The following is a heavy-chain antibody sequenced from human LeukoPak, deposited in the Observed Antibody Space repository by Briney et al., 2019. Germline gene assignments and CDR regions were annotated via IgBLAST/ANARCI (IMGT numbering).Heavy chain of an antibody. CDR2: ISSSSSTI. CDR1: GFTFSSYS. Sequence: PGGSLRLSCAASGFTFSSYSMNWVRQAPGKGLEWVSYISSSSSTIYYADSVKGRFTISRDNAKNSLYLQMNSLRDEDTAVYYCARSPSYCSSTSCRPYYYYYYGMDVWGQGTTVTVSS. J-gene: IGHJ6*02. V-gene: IGHV3-48*02. D-gene: IGHD2-2*01. CDR3: ARSPSYCSSTSCRPYYYYYYGMDV.